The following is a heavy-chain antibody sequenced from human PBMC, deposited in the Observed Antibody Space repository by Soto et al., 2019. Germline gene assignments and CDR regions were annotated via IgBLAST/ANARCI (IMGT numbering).Heavy chain of an antibody. D-gene: IGHD4-17*01. V-gene: IGHV1-18*01. Sequence: ASVKVSCKASGYTFTNDGISWVRQAPGQGLEWMGWISPDTGYTNYAQNLQGRVTLTTDPFTNTAYMELRNLRSDDTALYFCARDPAVSTDTLDFWGQGTLVTVSS. J-gene: IGHJ4*02. CDR3: ARDPAVSTDTLDF. CDR1: GYTFTNDG. CDR2: ISPDTGYT.